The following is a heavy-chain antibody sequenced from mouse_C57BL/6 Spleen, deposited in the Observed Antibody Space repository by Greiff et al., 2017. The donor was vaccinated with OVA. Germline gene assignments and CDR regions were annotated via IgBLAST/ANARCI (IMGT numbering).Heavy chain of an antibody. Sequence: QVQLQQPGAELVMPGASVKLSCKASGYTFTSYWMHWVKQRPGQGLEWIGEIDPSDSYTNYNQKFKGKSTLTVDKSSSTAYMQLSSLTSEDSAVYYCARGNYSLAYWGQGTLVTVSA. V-gene: IGHV1-69*01. CDR1: GYTFTSYW. CDR2: IDPSDSYT. CDR3: ARGNYSLAY. J-gene: IGHJ3*01. D-gene: IGHD1-1*01.